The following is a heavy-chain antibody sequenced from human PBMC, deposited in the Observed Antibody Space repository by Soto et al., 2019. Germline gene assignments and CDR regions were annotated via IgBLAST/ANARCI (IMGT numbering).Heavy chain of an antibody. J-gene: IGHJ4*02. V-gene: IGHV1-46*01. CDR2: INPRNANT. CDR3: ARSAQSDFWSGIGDY. CDR1: GYTFTDYY. Sequence: QVQLVQSGAGVKKPGASVKLSCKTSGYTFTDYYIHWVRQAPGQGLEWMGIINPRNANTNYAQKFRGRVTMTRDTPTSTVYMDLSSLRSEDTAVYYCARSAQSDFWSGIGDYWGQGTLVTVSS. D-gene: IGHD3-3*01.